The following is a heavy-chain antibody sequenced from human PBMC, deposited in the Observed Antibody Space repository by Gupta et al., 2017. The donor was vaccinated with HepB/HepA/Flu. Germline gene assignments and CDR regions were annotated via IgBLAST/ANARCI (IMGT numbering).Heavy chain of an antibody. V-gene: IGHV3-30*18. J-gene: IGHJ2*01. D-gene: IGHD3-10*01. CDR2: ISYDGSNK. Sequence: QVQLVESGGGVVQPGRSLRLSCAASGFTFSSYGMPWVRQAPGKGLEWVAVISYDGSNKYYADSVKGRFTISRDNSKNTLYLQMNSLRAEDTAVYYCAKEYGFGELSNWYFDLWGRGTLVTVSS. CDR1: GFTFSSYG. CDR3: AKEYGFGELSNWYFDL.